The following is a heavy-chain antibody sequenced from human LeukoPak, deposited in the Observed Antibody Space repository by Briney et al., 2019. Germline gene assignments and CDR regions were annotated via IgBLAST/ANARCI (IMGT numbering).Heavy chain of an antibody. V-gene: IGHV3-7*01. Sequence: GGSLRLSCAASGFTFSSYWMSWVRQAPGKGLEWVANIKQDGSEKYYVDSVKGRFTISRDNAKNSLYLQMNSLRAEDTAVYYCARDPSRLLWFGEVRGTRRQYQRWFDPWGQGTLVTVSS. CDR2: IKQDGSEK. J-gene: IGHJ5*02. D-gene: IGHD3-10*01. CDR1: GFTFSSYW. CDR3: ARDPSRLLWFGEVRGTRRQYQRWFDP.